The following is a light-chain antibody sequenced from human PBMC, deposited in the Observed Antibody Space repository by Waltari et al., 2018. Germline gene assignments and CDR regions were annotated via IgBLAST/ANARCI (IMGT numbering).Light chain of an antibody. CDR3: YSTDSSGVV. CDR1: ALPKKY. CDR2: EDS. V-gene: IGLV3-10*01. Sequence: SYELPQPPSSSVSPGQTASITCCGDALPKKYADWYQQKSRQAPVLVIYEDSKRPSGIPDRFSGSSSGTMATLTISGAQVEDEADYYCYSTDSSGVVFGGGTKLTVL. J-gene: IGLJ2*01.